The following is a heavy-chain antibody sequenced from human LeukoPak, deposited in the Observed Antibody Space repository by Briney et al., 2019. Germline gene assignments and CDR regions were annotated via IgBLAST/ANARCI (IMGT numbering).Heavy chain of an antibody. V-gene: IGHV4-34*01. Sequence: NPSETLSLTCAVYGGSFSGYYWSWIRQPPGKGLEWIGEINHSGSTNYNPSLKSRVTISVDTSKNQFSLKLSSVTAADTAVYYCARVRIGRFGYWGQGTLVTVSS. CDR2: INHSGST. J-gene: IGHJ4*02. CDR3: ARVRIGRFGY. CDR1: GGSFSGYY. D-gene: IGHD2-15*01.